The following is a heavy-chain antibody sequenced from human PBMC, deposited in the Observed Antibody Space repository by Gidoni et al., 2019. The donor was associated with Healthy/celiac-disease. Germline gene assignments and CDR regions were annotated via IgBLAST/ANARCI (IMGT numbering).Heavy chain of an antibody. CDR2: ISGSGGST. D-gene: IGHD2-15*01. CDR3: AKDRVPLYCSGGSCAGSACDI. Sequence: EVQLLESGGGLVQPGGSLRLSCAASGFTSSSYAMSWVRQAPGKGLEWVSAISGSGGSTYYADSVKGRFTISRDNSKNTLYLQMNSLRAEDTAVYYCAKDRVPLYCSGGSCAGSACDIWGQGTMVTVSS. CDR1: GFTSSSYA. J-gene: IGHJ3*02. V-gene: IGHV3-23*01.